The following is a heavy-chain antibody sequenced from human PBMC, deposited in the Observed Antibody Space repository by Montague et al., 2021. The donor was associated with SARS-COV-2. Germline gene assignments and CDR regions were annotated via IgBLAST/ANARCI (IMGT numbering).Heavy chain of an antibody. Sequence: SETLSLTCAVSGGSLSSDYWSWIRQPPGKGLEWIGDVNHSGRTNYNLSLKSRVTISVDTSKNQFSLKLSSVTAADTAVYYCARVFGGWARFVPYFDYWGQGTLVTVSS. CDR3: ARVFGGWARFVPYFDY. V-gene: IGHV4-59*01. J-gene: IGHJ4*02. CDR2: VNHSGRT. CDR1: GGSLSSDY. D-gene: IGHD3-16*01.